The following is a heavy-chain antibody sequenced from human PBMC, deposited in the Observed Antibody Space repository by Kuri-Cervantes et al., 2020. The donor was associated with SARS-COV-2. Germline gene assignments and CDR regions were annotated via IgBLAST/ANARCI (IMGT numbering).Heavy chain of an antibody. CDR2: ISAYNGNT. CDR3: ARVSGYGSGSYNSFSDFDY. CDR1: GYTFTSYG. J-gene: IGHJ4*02. Sequence: ASVKVSCKASGYTFTSYGISWVRQAPGQGLEWMGWISAYNGNTNYAQKLQGRVTMTTDTSTSTAYMELRSLRSEDTAVYYCARVSGYGSGSYNSFSDFDYWGQGTLVTVSS. V-gene: IGHV1-18*01. D-gene: IGHD3-10*01.